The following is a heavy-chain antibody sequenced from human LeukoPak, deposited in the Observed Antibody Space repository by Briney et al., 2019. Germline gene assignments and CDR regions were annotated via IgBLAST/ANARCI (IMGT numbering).Heavy chain of an antibody. D-gene: IGHD3-10*01. CDR3: AKASLYGSGAYYYYGMDV. CDR2: ISGSGGST. CDR1: GFTFSSYA. Sequence: GGSLRLSCAASGFTFSSYAMSWVRQAPGKGLEWVSAISGSGGSTYYADSVKGRFTISRDNSKNTLYLQMNSLRAEDTAVYYCAKASLYGSGAYYYYGMDVWGQGTTVTVS. V-gene: IGHV3-23*01. J-gene: IGHJ6*02.